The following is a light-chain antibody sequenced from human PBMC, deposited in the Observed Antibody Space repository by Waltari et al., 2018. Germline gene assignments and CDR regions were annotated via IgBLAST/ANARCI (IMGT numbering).Light chain of an antibody. CDR2: KAS. V-gene: IGKV1-5*03. CDR3: QQYKGYWT. CDR1: QSISSW. J-gene: IGKJ1*01. Sequence: DIQMTQSPSTLSASVRDRVTITCRASQSISSWLAWYHQKPGTAPKLLIYKASTLESGVPSRFSGSGSGTEFTLTINSLQPDDFATYYCQQYKGYWTFGQGTKVEIK.